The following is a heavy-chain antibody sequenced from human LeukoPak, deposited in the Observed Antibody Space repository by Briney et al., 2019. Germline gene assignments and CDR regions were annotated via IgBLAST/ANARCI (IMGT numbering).Heavy chain of an antibody. D-gene: IGHD2-21*01. Sequence: PGGSLRLSREASGITFSNSGMHWVRQAPGKGLEWVAYIGHDGRNKFYTESVRGRFTISGDNSMKMAYLQMNSLRTEDTAIYFCAKDGDWTFDIWGQGTMVTVSS. CDR1: GITFSNSG. J-gene: IGHJ3*02. V-gene: IGHV3-30*02. CDR3: AKDGDWTFDI. CDR2: IGHDGRNK.